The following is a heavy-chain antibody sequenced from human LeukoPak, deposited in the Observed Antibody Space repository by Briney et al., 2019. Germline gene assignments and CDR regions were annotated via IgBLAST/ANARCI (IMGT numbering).Heavy chain of an antibody. CDR3: ARFAAGGSYYYYMDV. J-gene: IGHJ6*03. CDR1: GFTFSSYT. CDR2: IGTSSTTI. V-gene: IGHV3-48*01. D-gene: IGHD6-25*01. Sequence: GRSLRLSCAASGFTFSSYTMNWVRQPPGKGLEWVSNIGTSSTTIYYADSVKGRFTISRDNAKNSLYLQMNSLRADDTAVYYCARFAAGGSYYYYMDVWGKGTTVTVSS.